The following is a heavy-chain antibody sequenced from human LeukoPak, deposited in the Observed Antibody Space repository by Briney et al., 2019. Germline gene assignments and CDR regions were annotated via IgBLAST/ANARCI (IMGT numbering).Heavy chain of an antibody. D-gene: IGHD5-24*01. CDR1: GGSISSYY. CDR3: VNPEMATVP. J-gene: IGHJ4*02. CDR2: IYSSGSNI. Sequence: LSLTCTVSGGSISSYYWSWIRQPPGKGLEWVSYIYSSGSNIYYADSVKGRFTISRDNAKNSLYLQMNSLRAEDTAVYYCVNPEMATVPWGQGTLVTVSS. V-gene: IGHV3-11*04.